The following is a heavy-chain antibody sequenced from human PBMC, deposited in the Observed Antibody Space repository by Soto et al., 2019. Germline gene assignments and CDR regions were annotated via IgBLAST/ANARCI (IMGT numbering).Heavy chain of an antibody. CDR3: ARGLSSGWLYYYYGMDV. J-gene: IGHJ6*02. V-gene: IGHV1-8*01. D-gene: IGHD6-19*01. Sequence: QVQLVQSGAEVKKPGASVKVSCKASGYTFTSYDINWVRQATGQGLEWMGWMNPNSGNTGYAQKFQGRVTMTRNTSISTAYIELSSLRSEDTAVYYCARGLSSGWLYYYYGMDVWGQGTTVTVSS. CDR2: MNPNSGNT. CDR1: GYTFTSYD.